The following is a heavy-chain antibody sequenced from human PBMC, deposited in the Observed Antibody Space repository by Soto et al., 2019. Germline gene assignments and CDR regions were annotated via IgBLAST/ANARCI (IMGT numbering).Heavy chain of an antibody. J-gene: IGHJ4*02. CDR1: GFTFSSYA. D-gene: IGHD6-13*01. Sequence: GGSLRLSCAASGFTFSSYAMSWVRQAPGKGLEWVSAISGSGGSTYYADSVKGRFTISRDNSKNTLYLQMNSLRAEDTAVYYCAKVGDNSSSWYGSLVASNSWGQGTLVTVSS. CDR3: AKVGDNSSSWYGSLVASNS. CDR2: ISGSGGST. V-gene: IGHV3-23*01.